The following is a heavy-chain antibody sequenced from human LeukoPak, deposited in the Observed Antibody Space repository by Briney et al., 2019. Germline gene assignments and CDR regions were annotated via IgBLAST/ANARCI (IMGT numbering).Heavy chain of an antibody. CDR2: ISDRSVSI. Sequence: GGSLRLSCAASGFTFSTYAVSWVRQAPGKGLEWVSSISDRSVSIYYADSVRGRFTISRDNSKYTLSLQMNSLRAEDTAIYWCAGSPSCSGDYSYDAFDMWGQGTMVTVSS. CDR1: GFTFSTYA. CDR3: AGSPSCSGDYSYDAFDM. V-gene: IGHV3-23*01. D-gene: IGHD2-15*01. J-gene: IGHJ3*02.